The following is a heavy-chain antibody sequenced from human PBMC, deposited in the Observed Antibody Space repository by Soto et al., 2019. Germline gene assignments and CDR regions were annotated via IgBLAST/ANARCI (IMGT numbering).Heavy chain of an antibody. CDR3: ARDGTLYDSSAYYYLY. J-gene: IGHJ4*02. D-gene: IGHD3-22*01. CDR2: ITPMFGTP. V-gene: IGHV1-69*01. Sequence: QVQRVQSGAEVKKPGSSVKVSCKASGGTFSSYTITWVRQAPGQGLEWMGGITPMFGTPNYAQKIQGRVSITADESTSTAYMELSSLRSEDTAMYFCARDGTLYDSSAYYYLYWGQGTLVTVSS. CDR1: GGTFSSYT.